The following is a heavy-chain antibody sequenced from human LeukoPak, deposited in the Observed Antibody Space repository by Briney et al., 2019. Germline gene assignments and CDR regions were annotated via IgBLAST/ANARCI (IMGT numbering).Heavy chain of an antibody. D-gene: IGHD4-17*01. V-gene: IGHV3-21*01. CDR3: ARDDLTVTTWDYYYGMDV. CDR1: GFTFSSYS. CDR2: ISSSSSYI. Sequence: GGSLRLSCAASGFTFSSYSMNWVRQAPGKGLEWVSSISSSSSYIYYADSVKGRFTISRDNAKNSLYLQMNSLRAEDTAVYYCARDDLTVTTWDYYYGMDVWGQGTTVTVSS. J-gene: IGHJ6*02.